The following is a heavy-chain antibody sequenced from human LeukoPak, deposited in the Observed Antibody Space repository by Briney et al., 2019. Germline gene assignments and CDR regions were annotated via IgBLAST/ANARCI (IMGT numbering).Heavy chain of an antibody. V-gene: IGHV3-74*01. J-gene: IGHJ4*02. D-gene: IGHD2-15*01. CDR3: ARGPVGLSALDS. Sequence: GGSLRLSCAASGFTFSNYWMHWVRQVPGKGLVWVSRIDSVGSGTVYPDSVKGRFTISRDNAKNMLYLQMNSLRAEDTAVYYCARGPVGLSALDSWGQGTLVTVSS. CDR2: IDSVGSGT. CDR1: GFTFSNYW.